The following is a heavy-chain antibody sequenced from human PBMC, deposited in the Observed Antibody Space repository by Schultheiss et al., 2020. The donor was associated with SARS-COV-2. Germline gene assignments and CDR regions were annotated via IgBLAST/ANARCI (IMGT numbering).Heavy chain of an antibody. V-gene: IGHV1-18*01. CDR3: ARGEYSSEIDY. D-gene: IGHD6-19*01. CDR1: GYTFTSYG. Sequence: ASVKVSCKASGYTFTSYGISWVRQAPGQGLEWMGWISAYNGNTNYAQKFQGRVTMTRNTSISTAYMELSSLRSEDTAVYYCARGEYSSEIDYWGQGTLVTVSS. CDR2: ISAYNGNT. J-gene: IGHJ4*02.